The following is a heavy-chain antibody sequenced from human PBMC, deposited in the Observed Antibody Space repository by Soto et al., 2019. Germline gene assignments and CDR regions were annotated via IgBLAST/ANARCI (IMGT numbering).Heavy chain of an antibody. CDR2: IYYSGST. Sequence: QVQLQESGPGLVKPSQTLSLTCTVSGGSISSGGYSWSWIRQHPGKGLEWSGYIYYSGSTYYNPSLKSRVTISVDTSKNQFSLKLSSVTAADTAVYYCARSKGTCSGGSCYAGHFDYWGQGTLVTVSS. D-gene: IGHD2-15*01. V-gene: IGHV4-31*03. CDR1: GGSISSGGYS. J-gene: IGHJ4*02. CDR3: ARSKGTCSGGSCYAGHFDY.